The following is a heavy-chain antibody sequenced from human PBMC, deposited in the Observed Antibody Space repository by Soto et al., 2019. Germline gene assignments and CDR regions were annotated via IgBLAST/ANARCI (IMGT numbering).Heavy chain of an antibody. CDR2: IYYSGST. J-gene: IGHJ5*02. CDR3: ARDWGPSYSGSYSWFDP. V-gene: IGHV4-59*12. CDR1: GGSISSYY. Sequence: SETLSLTCTVSGGSISSYYWSWIRQPPGKGLEWIGYIYYSGSTNYNPSLKSRVTISVDTSKNQFSLQLNSVTPEDTAVYYCARDWGPSYSGSYSWFDPWGQGTLVTVSS. D-gene: IGHD1-26*01.